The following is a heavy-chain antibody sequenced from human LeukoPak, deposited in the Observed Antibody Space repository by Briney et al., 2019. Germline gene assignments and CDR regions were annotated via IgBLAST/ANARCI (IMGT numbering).Heavy chain of an antibody. D-gene: IGHD4-17*01. J-gene: IGHJ4*02. CDR1: GGSISTTNYY. V-gene: IGHV4-4*07. CDR3: AREYGDFDY. CDR2: IYTSGST. Sequence: PSETLSLTCTVSGGSISTTNYYWVWIRQPAGKGLEWIGRIYTSGSTNYNPSLKSRVTMSIDTSKNQFSLKLNSVTAADTAVYYCAREYGDFDYWGQGTLVTVSS.